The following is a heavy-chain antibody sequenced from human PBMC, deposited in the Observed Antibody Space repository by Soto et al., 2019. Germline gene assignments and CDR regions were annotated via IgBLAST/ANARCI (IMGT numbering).Heavy chain of an antibody. V-gene: IGHV1-69*01. J-gene: IGHJ6*02. CDR3: ARDNRYYDFCSGYHYGMDV. Sequence: QVQLVQSGAEVKKPGSSVKVSCKASGGTFSSYAISWVRQAPGQGLEWMGGIIPIFGTANYAQKFQGRVTITADESTSTAYMELRSLRSEDTAVYYCARDNRYYDFCSGYHYGMDVWGQGTTVTVSS. D-gene: IGHD3-3*01. CDR1: GGTFSSYA. CDR2: IIPIFGTA.